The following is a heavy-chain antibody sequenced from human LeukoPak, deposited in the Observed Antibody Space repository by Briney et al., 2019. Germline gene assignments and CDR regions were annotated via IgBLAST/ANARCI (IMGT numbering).Heavy chain of an antibody. Sequence: PSETLSLTCTVSGGSISSGSYYWSWIRQPAGKGLEWIGHIYTSGSTNYNPSLKSRVTMSVDTSKNQFSLKLSSVTAADTAVYYCARVKGAVAGTVGYYYYYMDVWGKGTTVTISS. CDR1: GGSISSGSYY. D-gene: IGHD6-19*01. J-gene: IGHJ6*03. CDR3: ARVKGAVAGTVGYYYYYMDV. V-gene: IGHV4-61*09. CDR2: IYTSGST.